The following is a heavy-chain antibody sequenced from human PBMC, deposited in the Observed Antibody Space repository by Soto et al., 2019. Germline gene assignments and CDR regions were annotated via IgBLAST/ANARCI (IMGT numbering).Heavy chain of an antibody. J-gene: IGHJ4*02. CDR3: ARGSSSAGYSSPPSGY. Sequence: PGGSLRLSCAASGFTFSSYGMHWVRQAPGKGLEWAAVIWYDGSNKYYADSVKGRFTISRDNSKNTLYLQMNSLRAEDTAVYYCARGSSSAGYSSPPSGYWGQGTLVTVSS. V-gene: IGHV3-33*01. CDR2: IWYDGSNK. CDR1: GFTFSSYG. D-gene: IGHD6-13*01.